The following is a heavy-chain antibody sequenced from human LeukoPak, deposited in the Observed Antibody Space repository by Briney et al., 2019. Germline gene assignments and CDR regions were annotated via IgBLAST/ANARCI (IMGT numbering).Heavy chain of an antibody. J-gene: IGHJ4*02. V-gene: IGHV4-31*03. Sequence: SETLSLTCTVSGGSISSGGYYWTWIRQHPGQGLEWIGYIYYSGSTYYNPSLKSRVTISVDTSKNQFSLKLSSVTAADTAVYYCARVLFWSGYFFDYWGQGTLVTVSS. CDR2: IYYSGST. CDR1: GGSISSGGYY. CDR3: ARVLFWSGYFFDY. D-gene: IGHD3-3*01.